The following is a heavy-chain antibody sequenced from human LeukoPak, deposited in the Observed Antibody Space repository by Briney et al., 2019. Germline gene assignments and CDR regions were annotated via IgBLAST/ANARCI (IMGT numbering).Heavy chain of an antibody. D-gene: IGHD2-8*01. J-gene: IGHJ4*02. CDR1: GFTFSSYW. Sequence: GGSLRLSCAASGFTFSSYWMNWARQAPGKGLEWVSYISSRSGPIYYADSVKGRFTISRDNAKNSLYLQMNSLRDADTAVYYCATDNVDYWGQGTLVTVSS. CDR3: ATDNVDY. CDR2: ISSRSGPI. V-gene: IGHV3-48*02.